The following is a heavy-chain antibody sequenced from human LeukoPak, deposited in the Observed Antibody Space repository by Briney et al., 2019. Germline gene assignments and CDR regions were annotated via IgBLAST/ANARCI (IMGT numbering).Heavy chain of an antibody. CDR3: ARGPYCSSTSCSDY. Sequence: SETLSLTCTVSGGSISSGGYYWSWIRQPPGKGLEWIGYIYHSGSTYYNPSLKSRVTISVDRSKNQFSLKLSSVTAADTAVYYCARGPYCSSTSCSDYWGQGTLVTVSS. CDR2: IYHSGST. V-gene: IGHV4-30-2*01. CDR1: GGSISSGGYY. J-gene: IGHJ4*02. D-gene: IGHD2-2*01.